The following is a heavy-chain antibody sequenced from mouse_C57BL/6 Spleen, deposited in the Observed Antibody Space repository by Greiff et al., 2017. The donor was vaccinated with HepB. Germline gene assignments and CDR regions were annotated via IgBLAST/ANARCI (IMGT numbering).Heavy chain of an antibody. CDR1: GYTFTDYN. J-gene: IGHJ2*01. CDR2: INPNNGGT. Sequence: LMEPGASVKMSCKASGYTFTDYNMHWVKQSHGKSLEWIGYINPNNGGTSYNQKFKGKATLTVNKSSSTAYMELRSLTSEDSAVYYCASNYGFYYFDYWGQGTTLTVSS. D-gene: IGHD1-1*01. CDR3: ASNYGFYYFDY. V-gene: IGHV1-22*01.